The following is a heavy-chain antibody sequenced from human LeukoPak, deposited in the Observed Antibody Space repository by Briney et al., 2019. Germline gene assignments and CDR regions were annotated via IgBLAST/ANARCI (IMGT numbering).Heavy chain of an antibody. CDR1: GFTFSSYG. V-gene: IGHV3-30*18. D-gene: IGHD2-2*01. CDR3: AKDVPAAYFDY. Sequence: GGSLRLSCAASGFTFSSYGMHWVRQAPGKGLEWVAVISYDGSNKYYADSVKGRFTISRDNSKTTLYLQMNGLRAEDTAVYYCAKDVPAAYFDYWGQGTLVTVSS. CDR2: ISYDGSNK. J-gene: IGHJ4*02.